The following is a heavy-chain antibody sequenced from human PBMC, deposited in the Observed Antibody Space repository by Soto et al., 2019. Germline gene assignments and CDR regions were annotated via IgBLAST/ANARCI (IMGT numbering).Heavy chain of an antibody. D-gene: IGHD3-22*01. CDR1: GYTFTSSG. CDR3: AVTYYYDSSGPYQDFDI. CDR2: ISAYNGNT. J-gene: IGHJ3*02. Sequence: ASVKVSCKASGYTFTSSGISWVRQAPGQGLEWMGWISAYNGNTNYAQKLQGRVTMTTDTSTSTANMELRSLRSDDTAVYYCAVTYYYDSSGPYQDFDIWGQGTMVTVSS. V-gene: IGHV1-18*04.